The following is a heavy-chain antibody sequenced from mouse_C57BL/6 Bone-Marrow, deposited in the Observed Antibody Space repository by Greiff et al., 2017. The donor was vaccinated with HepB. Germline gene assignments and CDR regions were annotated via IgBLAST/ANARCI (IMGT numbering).Heavy chain of an antibody. V-gene: IGHV1-47*01. CDR3: ARWNYYGSNWYFDV. D-gene: IGHD1-1*01. J-gene: IGHJ1*03. CDR1: GYTFTTYP. CDR2: FHPYNDDT. Sequence: VMLVESGAELVKPGASVKMSCKASGYTFTTYPIEWMKQNHGKSLEWIGNFHPYNDDTKYNEKFKGKATLTVEKSSSTVYLELSRLTSDDSAVYYCARWNYYGSNWYFDVWGTGTTVTVSS.